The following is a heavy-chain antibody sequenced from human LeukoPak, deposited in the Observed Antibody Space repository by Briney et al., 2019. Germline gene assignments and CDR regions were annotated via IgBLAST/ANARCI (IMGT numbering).Heavy chain of an antibody. D-gene: IGHD5-18*01. V-gene: IGHV6-1*01. Sequence: SQTLSLTWAISGDSVSSNSVGWHWIRQSPSRGLEWLGRTYYRSKWYNDYAVSVKSRVTINPDTSKNQFSLQLNSVTPEDTAVYYCTRSYNYAYDYWGQGSLVTVSS. J-gene: IGHJ4*02. CDR1: GDSVSSNSVG. CDR3: TRSYNYAYDY. CDR2: TYYRSKWYN.